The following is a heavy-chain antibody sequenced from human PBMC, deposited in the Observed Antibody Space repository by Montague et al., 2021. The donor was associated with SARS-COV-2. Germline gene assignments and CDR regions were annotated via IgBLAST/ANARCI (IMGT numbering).Heavy chain of an antibody. CDR2: ISASAMRT. D-gene: IGHD3-10*01. Sequence: SRRLSCAASGFPFSTYGMTWVRQAPGKGLEWVSSISASAMRTHYPDSVKGRFTISRDNSKNTLYLQMSSLRAEDTAVYFCLNYHGSGSYGDFWGQGTLVTVSP. CDR3: LNYHGSGSYGDF. CDR1: GFPFSTYG. V-gene: IGHV3-23*01. J-gene: IGHJ4*02.